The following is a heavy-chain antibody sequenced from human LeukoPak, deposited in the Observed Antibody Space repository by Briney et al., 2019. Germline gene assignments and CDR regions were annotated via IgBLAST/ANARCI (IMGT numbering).Heavy chain of an antibody. CDR3: ARRSRSSSLGDCFDP. CDR2: INPNSGGT. D-gene: IGHD6-13*01. CDR1: GYTFTGYY. V-gene: IGHV1-2*02. J-gene: IGHJ5*02. Sequence: ASVKVSCKASGYTFTGYYMHWVRQAPGQGLEWMGWINPNSGGTNYAQKFQGRVTMTRDTSITTVYMELSRLRSDDTAMYYCARRSRSSSLGDCFDPWGQGTLVTVSS.